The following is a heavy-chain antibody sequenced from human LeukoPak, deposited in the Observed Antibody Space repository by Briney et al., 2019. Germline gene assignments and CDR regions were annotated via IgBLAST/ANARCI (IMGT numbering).Heavy chain of an antibody. CDR1: GFTFSDYG. D-gene: IGHD3-10*01. J-gene: IGHJ4*02. V-gene: IGHV3-30*02. Sequence: GGSLRLSCAASGFTFSDYGMHWVRQAPGKGLEWVAYIHYDSSTEDYADSVKGRFTISRDNAKNSLYLQMNSLRAEDTAVYYCARDSVWFGEFHFDYWGQGTLVTVSS. CDR3: ARDSVWFGEFHFDY. CDR2: IHYDSSTE.